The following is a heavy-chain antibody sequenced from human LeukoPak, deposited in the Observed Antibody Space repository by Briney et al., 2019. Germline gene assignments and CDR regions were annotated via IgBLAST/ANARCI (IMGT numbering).Heavy chain of an antibody. CDR1: GGSVSGYY. CDR3: AREDWGLDRDL. Sequence: KPSETLSLTCTVSGGSVSGYYCSWIRQAPGKGLEWIGYMSSSGITSYNPSLKSRVTISVDTSMNQFSLKLTSVTVADTAVYYCAREDWGLDRDLWGRGTLVTVSS. D-gene: IGHD7-27*01. V-gene: IGHV4-59*02. J-gene: IGHJ2*01. CDR2: MSSSGIT.